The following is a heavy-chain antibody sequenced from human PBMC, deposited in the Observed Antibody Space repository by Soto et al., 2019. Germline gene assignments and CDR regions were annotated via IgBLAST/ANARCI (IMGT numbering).Heavy chain of an antibody. V-gene: IGHV3-23*01. D-gene: IGHD3-9*01. Sequence: EVQLLESGGGFVQPGESLRLSCAASGFTFSLSAMSWVRQAPGRGLEWVSSISGGGGSTEYADSVKGRFTISRDNSKDTVHLQMNSLRAEDTAVYYCAKGPEYDILTGCDYWGQGALVPVSS. J-gene: IGHJ4*02. CDR2: ISGGGGST. CDR1: GFTFSLSA. CDR3: AKGPEYDILTGCDY.